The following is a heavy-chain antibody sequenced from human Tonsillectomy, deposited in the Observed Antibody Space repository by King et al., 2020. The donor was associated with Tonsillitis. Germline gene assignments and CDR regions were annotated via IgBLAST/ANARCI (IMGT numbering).Heavy chain of an antibody. CDR1: GFTFSDYY. V-gene: IGHV3-11*06. CDR3: ARVLGIAAAGGGLNYYGMDV. J-gene: IGHJ6*02. D-gene: IGHD6-13*01. Sequence: VQLVESGGGLVKPGGSLRLSCAASGFTFSDYYMSWIRQAPGKGLEWDSYISSSSSYTNYADSVKGRFTISRDNAKNSLYLQMNSLRAEDTAVYYCARVLGIAAAGGGLNYYGMDVWGQGTTVTVSS. CDR2: ISSSSSYT.